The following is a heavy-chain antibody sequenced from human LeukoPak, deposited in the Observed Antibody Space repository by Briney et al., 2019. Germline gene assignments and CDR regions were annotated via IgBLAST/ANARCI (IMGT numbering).Heavy chain of an antibody. V-gene: IGHV1-18*01. J-gene: IGHJ6*03. Sequence: GASVKVSCRASGYTFTSYGISWVRQAPGQGLEWMGWISAYNGNTNYAQKLQGRVTMTTDTSTSIAYMELRSLRSDDTAMYYCARSGYCSSTSCYGLGRYYYYMDVWGKGTTVTVSS. CDR3: ARSGYCSSTSCYGLGRYYYYMDV. D-gene: IGHD2-2*01. CDR1: GYTFTSYG. CDR2: ISAYNGNT.